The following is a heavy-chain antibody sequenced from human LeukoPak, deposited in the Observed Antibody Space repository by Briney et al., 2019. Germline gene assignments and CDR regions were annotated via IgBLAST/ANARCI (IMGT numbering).Heavy chain of an antibody. V-gene: IGHV4-34*01. Sequence: SETLSLTCAVYGGSFSGYYWSWISQPPGKGLEWLGEINPSGSTNYNPSLKSRVPMSLYTSKNQFSLKLSSVTAADTAMYYCARVSRGNSVGGDYWGQGTLVTVSS. CDR3: ARVSRGNSVGGDY. CDR2: INPSGST. J-gene: IGHJ4*02. D-gene: IGHD4-23*01. CDR1: GGSFSGYY.